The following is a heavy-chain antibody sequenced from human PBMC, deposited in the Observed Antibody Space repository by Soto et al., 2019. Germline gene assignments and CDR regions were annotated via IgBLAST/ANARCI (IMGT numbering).Heavy chain of an antibody. Sequence: ASVKVSCKASGYTFTSYGISWVRQAPGQGLEWMGWISAYNGNTNYAQKLQGRVTMTTDTSTSTAYMELSSLRSEDTAVYYCAKLGDTYGMDVWGQGTTVTVSS. D-gene: IGHD1-26*01. CDR1: GYTFTSYG. J-gene: IGHJ6*02. V-gene: IGHV1-18*01. CDR3: AKLGDTYGMDV. CDR2: ISAYNGNT.